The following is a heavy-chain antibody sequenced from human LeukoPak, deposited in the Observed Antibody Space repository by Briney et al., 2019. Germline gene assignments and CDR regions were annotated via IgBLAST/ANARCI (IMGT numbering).Heavy chain of an antibody. D-gene: IGHD4-17*01. Sequence: PGGSLRLSCAASGFTFSSYAMSWVRQAPGKGLEWVSSISSSSSYIYYADSVKGRFTISRDNVKNSLYLQMNSLRAEDTAVYYCARARRLGYGDYVYYFDYWGQGTLVTVSS. V-gene: IGHV3-21*01. CDR2: ISSSSSYI. J-gene: IGHJ4*02. CDR1: GFTFSSYA. CDR3: ARARRLGYGDYVYYFDY.